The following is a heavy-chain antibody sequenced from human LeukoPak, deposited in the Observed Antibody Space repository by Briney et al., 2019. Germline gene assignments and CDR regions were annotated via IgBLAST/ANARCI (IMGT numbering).Heavy chain of an antibody. J-gene: IGHJ6*03. CDR1: GGSISSGGYY. Sequence: PSETLSLTCTVSGGSISSGGYYWSWIRQHPGKGLEWIGYIYYSGSTYCNPSLKSRVTISVDTSKNQFSLKLSSVTAADTAVYYCARAYYDYVWGSYRDYYMDVWGKGTTVTVSS. V-gene: IGHV4-31*03. D-gene: IGHD3-16*02. CDR2: IYYSGST. CDR3: ARAYYDYVWGSYRDYYMDV.